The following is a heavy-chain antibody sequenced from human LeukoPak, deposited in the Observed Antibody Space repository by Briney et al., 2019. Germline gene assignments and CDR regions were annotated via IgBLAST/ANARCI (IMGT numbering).Heavy chain of an antibody. J-gene: IGHJ4*02. D-gene: IGHD6-19*01. CDR3: ARQLRGEAVAGHLQPFDY. CDR2: NYYSGST. Sequence: SETLSLTCTVSGGSISSYYWNWIRQPPGKGLEWIGYNYYSGSTNYNPSLKSRVTISVDTSKNQFSLKLSSVTAADTAVYFCARQLRGEAVAGHLQPFDYWGQGTLVTVAS. CDR1: GGSISSYY. V-gene: IGHV4-59*08.